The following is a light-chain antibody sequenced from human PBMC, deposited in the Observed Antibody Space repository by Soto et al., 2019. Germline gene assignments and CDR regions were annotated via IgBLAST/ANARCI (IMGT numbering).Light chain of an antibody. V-gene: IGLV2-14*01. CDR1: SSDVGAFHF. CDR2: NVS. Sequence: QSALTQPASVSGSPGQSITISCTGTSSDVGAFHFVTWYQQHPGKAPKLIICNVSERPSGVSTRFSGSKSGNTASLTIAGLQAEDEADYYCNSYTTRRTYVFGSGTKVT. J-gene: IGLJ1*01. CDR3: NSYTTRRTYV.